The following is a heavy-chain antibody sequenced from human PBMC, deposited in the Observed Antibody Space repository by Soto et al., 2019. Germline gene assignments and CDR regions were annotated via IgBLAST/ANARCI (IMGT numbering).Heavy chain of an antibody. CDR2: ISGNGGGT. CDR3: ARDPNGDHIGAPDF. CDR1: GFTFSNYA. J-gene: IGHJ3*01. V-gene: IGHV3-23*01. D-gene: IGHD4-17*01. Sequence: GGSLRLSCAASGFTFSNYAMIWVRQAPGKGLEWVSAISGNGGGTSYADSVKGRFTISRDNSRNTLYLQMNSLRAEDTALYYCARDPNGDHIGAPDFRGQGTMVTVSS.